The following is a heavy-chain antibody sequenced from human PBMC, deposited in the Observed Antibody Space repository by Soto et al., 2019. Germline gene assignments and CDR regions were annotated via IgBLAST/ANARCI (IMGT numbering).Heavy chain of an antibody. CDR2: INPNSGGT. D-gene: IGHD2-8*01. J-gene: IGHJ6*02. V-gene: IGHV1-2*02. CDR1: GYTFTAYY. CDR3: ARVMAARPGGMDV. Sequence: QVQLVQSGAEVKKPGASVKVSCKASGYTFTAYYMHWVRQAPGQGLEWMGGINPNSGGTNYAQKFQGRVTMPRDTYISTAYMELSRLRSDDTAVYYCARVMAARPGGMDVWGQGTTVTVSS.